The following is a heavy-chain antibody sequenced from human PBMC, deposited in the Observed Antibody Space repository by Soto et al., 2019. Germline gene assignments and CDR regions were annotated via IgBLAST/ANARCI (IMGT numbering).Heavy chain of an antibody. J-gene: IGHJ4*02. Sequence: RLSCEASGFTFSSSGMHWVRQAPGKGLEWVAVIWYDGSNKYYADSVKGRFTISRDNSKNTLYLQMNSLRAEDTAVYYCARDRRNNYGFLDYWGQGTLVTVSS. CDR1: GFTFSSSG. CDR3: ARDRRNNYGFLDY. CDR2: IWYDGSNK. V-gene: IGHV3-33*01. D-gene: IGHD5-18*01.